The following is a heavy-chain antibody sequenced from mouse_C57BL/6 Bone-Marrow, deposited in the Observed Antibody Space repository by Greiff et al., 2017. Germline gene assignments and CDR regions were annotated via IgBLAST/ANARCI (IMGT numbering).Heavy chain of an antibody. V-gene: IGHV1-77*01. CDR1: GYTFTDYY. Sequence: VMLVESGAELVKPGASVKISCKASGYTFTDYYINWVKQRPGQGLEWIGKIGPGSGSTYYNEKFKGKATLTADKSSSTAYMQLSSLTSEDSAVYFCARSDHSSGYVLYYYAMDYWGQGTSVTVSS. D-gene: IGHD3-2*02. J-gene: IGHJ4*01. CDR3: ARSDHSSGYVLYYYAMDY. CDR2: IGPGSGST.